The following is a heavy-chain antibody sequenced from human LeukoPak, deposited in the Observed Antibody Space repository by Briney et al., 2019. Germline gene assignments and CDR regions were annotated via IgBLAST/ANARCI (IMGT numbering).Heavy chain of an antibody. CDR1: GFTFSSYE. J-gene: IGHJ3*02. CDR2: ISSSGSTI. CDR3: AKGTDPTLGYCSSTSCLGAFDI. V-gene: IGHV3-48*03. Sequence: PGGSLRLSCAASGFTFSSYEMNWVRQAPGKGLEWVSYISSSGSTIYYADSVKGRFTISRDNSKNTLYLQMNSLRAEDTAVYYCAKGTDPTLGYCSSTSCLGAFDIWGQGTMVTVSS. D-gene: IGHD2-2*01.